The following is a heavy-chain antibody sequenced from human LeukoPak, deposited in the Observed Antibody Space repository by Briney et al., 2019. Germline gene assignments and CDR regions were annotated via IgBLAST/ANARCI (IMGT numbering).Heavy chain of an antibody. CDR2: IYYSGST. CDR1: GGSISSYY. Sequence: SETLSLTCTVSGGSISSYYWSWIRQPPGKGLEWIGYIYYSGSTNYNPSLKSRVTISVDTSKNQFSLKLSSVTAADTAVYYCARRAARGAFDIWGQGTMVTVSS. CDR3: ARRAARGAFDI. J-gene: IGHJ3*02. V-gene: IGHV4-59*08. D-gene: IGHD3-10*01.